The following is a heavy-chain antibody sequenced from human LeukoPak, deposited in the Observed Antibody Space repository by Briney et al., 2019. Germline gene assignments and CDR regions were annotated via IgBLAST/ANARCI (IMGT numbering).Heavy chain of an antibody. CDR1: GVTFSSYA. D-gene: IGHD1-1*01. CDR3: ARATWIPGHWFDP. J-gene: IGHJ5*02. CDR2: IIPIFGTA. Sequence: SVKVSCKASGVTFSSYAISWVRQAPGQGLEWMGGIIPIFGTANYAQKFQGRVTITADKSTSTAYMELSSLRSEDTAVYYCARATWIPGHWFDPWGQGTLVTVSS. V-gene: IGHV1-69*06.